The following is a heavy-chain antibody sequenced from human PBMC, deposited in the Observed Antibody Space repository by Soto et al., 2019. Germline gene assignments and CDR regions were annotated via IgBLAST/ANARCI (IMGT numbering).Heavy chain of an antibody. Sequence: EVQVVESGGGLVQPGGSLRLSCAASGLIFSDYHMDWVRQAPGKGLEWVGRIRRKANSYTTEYAASVKGRFTISRDDSKNSLYLQMNSLKREDTAVYYCAMLGGWSGGSSGMDVWGQGTTVTVSS. CDR3: AMLGGWSGGSSGMDV. V-gene: IGHV3-72*01. J-gene: IGHJ6*02. CDR2: IRRKANSYTT. CDR1: GLIFSDYH. D-gene: IGHD6-19*01.